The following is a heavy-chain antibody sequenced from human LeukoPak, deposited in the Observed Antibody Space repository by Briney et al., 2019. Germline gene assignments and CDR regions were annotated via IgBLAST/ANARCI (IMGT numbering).Heavy chain of an antibody. CDR1: GFTFSSYA. CDR3: AKDRPNYYGTNGHYYRRDGDC. Sequence: PGGSLRLSCVASGFTFSSYAMSWVRQAAGKGLEWVSSTSNSGETTYYADSVKGRFTISRDNSRNTLYLQMNSLRAEDTAVYYCAKDRPNYYGTNGHYYRRDGDCWGQGTLVTVSS. J-gene: IGHJ4*02. D-gene: IGHD3-22*01. CDR2: TSNSGETT. V-gene: IGHV3-23*01.